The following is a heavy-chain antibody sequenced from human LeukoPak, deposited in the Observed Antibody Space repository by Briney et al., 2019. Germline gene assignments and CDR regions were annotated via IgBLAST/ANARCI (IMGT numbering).Heavy chain of an antibody. V-gene: IGHV3-7*03. J-gene: IGHJ4*02. CDR3: AKRASALYSGYDWGAFDY. CDR2: IKQDGSEK. D-gene: IGHD5-12*01. CDR1: GFTFSSSW. Sequence: GGSLRLSCAASGFTFSSSWMSWVRQAPGKGLEWVANIKQDGSEKYYADSVKGRFTISRDNAKNSLYLQMNSLRAEDTALYYCAKRASALYSGYDWGAFDYWGQGTLVTVSS.